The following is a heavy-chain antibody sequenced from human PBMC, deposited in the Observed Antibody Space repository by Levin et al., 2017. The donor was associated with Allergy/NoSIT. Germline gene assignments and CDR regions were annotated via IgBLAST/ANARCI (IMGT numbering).Heavy chain of an antibody. CDR3: ARDLAGFSGYKPYCYMDV. Sequence: SETLSLTCSVSGDSISRGFYYWSWIRQPAGEGLEWIGRIYVTGSTTYSPSLKSRVTISLDRSKDQVSLKLNSVTAADTAVYYCARDLAGFSGYKPYCYMDVWGKGTTVTVSS. V-gene: IGHV4-61*02. CDR1: GDSISRGFYY. J-gene: IGHJ6*03. D-gene: IGHD5-12*01. CDR2: IYVTGST.